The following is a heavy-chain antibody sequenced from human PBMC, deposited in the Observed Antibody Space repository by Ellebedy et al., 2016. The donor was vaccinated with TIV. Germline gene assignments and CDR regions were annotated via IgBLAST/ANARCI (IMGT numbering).Heavy chain of an antibody. J-gene: IGHJ4*02. CDR3: AKGGRDFHDSSGLIHV. V-gene: IGHV3-30*18. CDR1: GFPFHSYV. CDR2: VSYDGNNK. Sequence: PGGSLRLSCAASGFPFHSYVMHWVRQCPGKGLEWVAVVSYDGNNKYYAEPVKGRFTISRDDSKNTLSLQMNSLRAEDTAVYYCAKGGRDFHDSSGLIHVWGQGTLVTVSS. D-gene: IGHD3-22*01.